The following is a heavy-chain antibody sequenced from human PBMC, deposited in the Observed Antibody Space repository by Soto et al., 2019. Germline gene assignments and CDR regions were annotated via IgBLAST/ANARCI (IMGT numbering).Heavy chain of an antibody. V-gene: IGHV1-69*01. Sequence: QVQLMQSGAEVKKPRSSVKVSCKASGGTFSSYAISWVRQAPGQGLEWMGGIIPLFGTANYAQKFQDRGTITADATTSTADMELSSLRSEDTAVYYWASVVGVNAGMAFRYNYYAMYVWGQGTTVTVSS. D-gene: IGHD6-13*01. CDR2: IIPLFGTA. CDR1: GGTFSSYA. CDR3: ASVVGVNAGMAFRYNYYAMYV. J-gene: IGHJ6*02.